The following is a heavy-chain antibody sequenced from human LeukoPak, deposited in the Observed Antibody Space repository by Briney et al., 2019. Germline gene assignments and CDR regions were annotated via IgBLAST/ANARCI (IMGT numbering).Heavy chain of an antibody. D-gene: IGHD2-2*01. V-gene: IGHV3-66*01. Sequence: GGSLRLSCAASGFXVSSNYMSWVRQAPGKGLEWVSVIYSGGSTYYADSVKGRFTISRDNSKNTLYLQMNSLRAEDTAVYYCARGPYCSSTSCYAGGDAFDIWGQGTMVTVSS. CDR2: IYSGGST. CDR3: ARGPYCSSTSCYAGGDAFDI. CDR1: GFXVSSNY. J-gene: IGHJ3*02.